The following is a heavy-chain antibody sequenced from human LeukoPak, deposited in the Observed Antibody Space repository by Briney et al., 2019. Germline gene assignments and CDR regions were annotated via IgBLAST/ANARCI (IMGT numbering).Heavy chain of an antibody. CDR1: GFTFSSYA. V-gene: IGHV3-30*04. Sequence: GGSLRLSCAASGFTFSSYAMHWVRQAPGKGLEWVAVISYDGSNKYYADSVKGRFTISRDNSKNTLYLQMNSLRAEDTAVYYCARVDGGVAGTRSFDYWGQGTLVTVSS. D-gene: IGHD6-19*01. J-gene: IGHJ4*02. CDR2: ISYDGSNK. CDR3: ARVDGGVAGTRSFDY.